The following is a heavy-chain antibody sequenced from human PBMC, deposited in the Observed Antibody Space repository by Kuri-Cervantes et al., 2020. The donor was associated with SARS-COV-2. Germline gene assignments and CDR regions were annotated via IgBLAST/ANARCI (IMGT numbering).Heavy chain of an antibody. V-gene: IGHV4-61*01. CDR1: GGFGSSGSYY. CDR2: IYYSGST. J-gene: IGHJ4*02. CDR3: AGEKGDCSSTSCSDISFDY. D-gene: IGHD2-2*01. Sequence: ESLNIFCTVSGGFGSSGSYYWSWIRKHPGEGVEWIGYIYYSGSTNYNPSLKIRVTISVDTSKNQFSLKLSPVTAADTAVYYCAGEKGDCSSTSCSDISFDYWGQGTLVTVSS.